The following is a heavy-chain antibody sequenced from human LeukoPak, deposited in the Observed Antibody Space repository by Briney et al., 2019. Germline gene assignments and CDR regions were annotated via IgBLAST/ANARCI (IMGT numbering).Heavy chain of an antibody. CDR2: IASETYGGTA. CDR3: ARDQTPYY. CDR1: GFTFGDYA. V-gene: IGHV3-49*04. Sequence: GGSLRLSCTASGFTFGDYAMTWVRQAPGKGLEWVGFIASETYGGTAEYAASVKGRFTISRDDSRGIAYLQMNSLNTEDTAVYYCARDQTPYYWGQGTLVTVSS. J-gene: IGHJ4*02.